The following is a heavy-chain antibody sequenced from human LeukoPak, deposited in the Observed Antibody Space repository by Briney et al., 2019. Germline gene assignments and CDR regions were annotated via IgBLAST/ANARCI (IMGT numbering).Heavy chain of an antibody. CDR2: IYHSGSN. CDR3: AGYSGYDKGNYYYYYGMDV. V-gene: IGHV4-30-2*01. Sequence: SQTLSLTCAVSGGSLSSGGYSWRWIRQPPGKGLEWLGYIYHSGSNYYNPSLKSRVTISVDRSKTQFSLKLSSVTAAATAVYYCAGYSGYDKGNYYYYYGMDVWGQGTTVTVSS. CDR1: GGSLSSGGYS. J-gene: IGHJ6*02. D-gene: IGHD5-12*01.